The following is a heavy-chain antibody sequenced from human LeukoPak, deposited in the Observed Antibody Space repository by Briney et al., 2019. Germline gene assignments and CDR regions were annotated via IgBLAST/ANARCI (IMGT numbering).Heavy chain of an antibody. D-gene: IGHD6-19*01. Sequence: LSLTCAVYGGSFSGYYWSWIRQPPGKGLEWVSYISSSGSTIYYADSVKGRFTISRDNAKNSLYLQMNSLRAEDTAVYYCARDHQWLVLFDYWGQGTLVTVSS. J-gene: IGHJ4*02. CDR2: ISSSGSTI. V-gene: IGHV3-11*01. CDR1: GGSFSGYY. CDR3: ARDHQWLVLFDY.